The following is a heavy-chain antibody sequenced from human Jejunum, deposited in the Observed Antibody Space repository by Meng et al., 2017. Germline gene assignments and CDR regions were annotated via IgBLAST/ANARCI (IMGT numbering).Heavy chain of an antibody. CDR1: GHNFTSFG. CDR3: ARDGVSFTMIRGGRY. V-gene: IGHV1-18*01. Sequence: QVSLVQPGSEVENVVASVKVSCKTSGHNFTSFGISWVRHAPGQGLEWMGWISTYNGNTNYAQNLQGSVTLTIDTSTSSAYMELRRLRSDDTAVYYCARDGVSFTMIRGGRYWGQGTLVTVSS. D-gene: IGHD3-10*01. J-gene: IGHJ4*02. CDR2: ISTYNGNT.